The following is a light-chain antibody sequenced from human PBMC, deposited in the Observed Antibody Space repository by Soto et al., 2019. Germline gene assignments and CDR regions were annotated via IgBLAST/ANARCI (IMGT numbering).Light chain of an antibody. CDR3: CSYGGSRAV. CDR1: SSDVGSHNL. Sequence: QSALTQPASVSGSPGQSITISCTGTSSDVGSHNLVSWYQQHPGQAPKLMIXXVSXRXXXXXTRFSASKSGNTASLTISGLQAEDEADYYCCSYGGSRAVFGGGTQLTVL. CDR2: XVS. J-gene: IGLJ7*01. V-gene: IGLV2-23*02.